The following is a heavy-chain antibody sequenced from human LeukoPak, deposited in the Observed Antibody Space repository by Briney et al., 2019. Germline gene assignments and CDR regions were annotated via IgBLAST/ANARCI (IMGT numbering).Heavy chain of an antibody. Sequence: GGSLRLSCAPSGFTVSRHGMHWVRQAPGKGLEWVAIISNDGSRKYYAHSVEGRFTISRDNSKNTLYLQMDSLGAEDTAVYYCARDRAWNYFDYWGQGTLVTVSS. V-gene: IGHV3-30*03. CDR3: ARDRAWNYFDY. D-gene: IGHD3-3*01. J-gene: IGHJ4*02. CDR2: ISNDGSRK. CDR1: GFTVSRHG.